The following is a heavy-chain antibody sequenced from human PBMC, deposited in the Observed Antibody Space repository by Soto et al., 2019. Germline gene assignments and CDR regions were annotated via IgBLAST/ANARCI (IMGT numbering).Heavy chain of an antibody. CDR1: GFTFSGDW. Sequence: GSLRLSCAASGFTFSGDWMHWVRQGAGKGLVWVSRINIDGSSTNYADSVKGRFTISRDNAKNTLYLQMNSLRVDDTAVYYCARGPRGLYHHDYWGQGALVTVSS. J-gene: IGHJ4*02. D-gene: IGHD2-2*01. CDR3: ARGPRGLYHHDY. V-gene: IGHV3-74*01. CDR2: INIDGSST.